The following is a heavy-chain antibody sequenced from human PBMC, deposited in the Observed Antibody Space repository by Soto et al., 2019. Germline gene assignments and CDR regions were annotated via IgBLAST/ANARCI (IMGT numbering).Heavy chain of an antibody. V-gene: IGHV5-51*01. J-gene: IGHJ3*02. CDR2: IYPGDSDT. CDR3: VRRLSPVGEAFDI. CDR1: GYSFTSYW. D-gene: IGHD3-16*01. Sequence: EVQLVQSGAEVKKPGESLKISCKGSGYSFTSYWIGWVRQMPGKGLEWMGIIYPGDSDTRYSPSFQGQVTISADKSSSTDHLQWSSLKASDTAMYYCVRRLSPVGEAFDIWGQGTMVTVSS.